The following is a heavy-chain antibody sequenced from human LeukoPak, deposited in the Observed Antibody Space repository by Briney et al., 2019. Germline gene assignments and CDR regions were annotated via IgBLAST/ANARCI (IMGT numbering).Heavy chain of an antibody. CDR2: MIPNNGIT. CDR1: GYTFTSND. D-gene: IGHD1-7*01. V-gene: IGHV1-8*01. J-gene: IGHJ4*02. Sequence: ASVKVSCKASGYTFTSNDIIWVRQAPGQGLEWMGWMIPNNGITAYAQKFQGRVTMTRDTSINTAYMELSSLRSEDTAVYYCARNYQGLTYWGQGTLVTVSS. CDR3: ARNYQGLTY.